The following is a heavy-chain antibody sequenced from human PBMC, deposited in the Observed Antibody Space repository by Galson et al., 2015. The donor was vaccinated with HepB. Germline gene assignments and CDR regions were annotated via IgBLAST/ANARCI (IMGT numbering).Heavy chain of an antibody. CDR3: AKDHLVFYGMDV. J-gene: IGHJ6*02. D-gene: IGHD2-8*02. CDR2: ISGSGSSA. V-gene: IGHV3-23*01. Sequence: SLRLSCAASGLTFSSSVMSWVHQAPGKGLEWVSTISGSGSSAYLADSVKGRFTISRDNSKNTLFLQMKSLRAEDTAVYYCAKDHLVFYGMDVWGQGTTVTVSS. CDR1: GLTFSSSV.